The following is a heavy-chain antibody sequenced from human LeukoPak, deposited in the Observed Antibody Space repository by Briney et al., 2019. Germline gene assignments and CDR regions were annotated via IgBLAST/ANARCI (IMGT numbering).Heavy chain of an antibody. J-gene: IGHJ4*02. CDR2: ISYDGSNI. Sequence: GWSLRLSCAASGFTFSSYAMHWVRQAPGKGLEWVAVISYDGSNIYYADSVKGRFTISRDNSKNTLYLQMNSLRAEDTAVYCCARDPTEATGMDWGQGTVVTVSS. D-gene: IGHD5-24*01. CDR1: GFTFSSYA. CDR3: ARDPTEATGMD. V-gene: IGHV3-30-3*01.